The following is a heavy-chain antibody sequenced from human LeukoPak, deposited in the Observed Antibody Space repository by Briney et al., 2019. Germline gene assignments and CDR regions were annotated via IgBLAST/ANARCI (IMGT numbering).Heavy chain of an antibody. Sequence: SEALSLTCTVSGGSISGQYWSWIRHPPGKGLEWIGYVYYTGSTHYNPSLKSRVAISVDKSKNQFSLNLNSVTAADTAVYYCARAGQGYCTSASCYLSLDYWGQGTLVTVSS. CDR3: ARAGQGYCTSASCYLSLDY. CDR1: GGSISGQY. V-gene: IGHV4-59*11. J-gene: IGHJ4*02. CDR2: VYYTGST. D-gene: IGHD2-2*01.